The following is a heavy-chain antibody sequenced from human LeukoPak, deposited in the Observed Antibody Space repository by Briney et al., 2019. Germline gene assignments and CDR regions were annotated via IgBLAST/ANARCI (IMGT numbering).Heavy chain of an antibody. J-gene: IGHJ4*02. CDR1: GGSLDSFY. D-gene: IGHD1-14*01. CDR2: IYYSWTT. V-gene: IGHV4-59*01. Sequence: PSETLSLTCTVSGGSLDSFYWSWIRQPPGKGLEYIGYIYYSWTTNYDPSLKGRVTISVDMSKNQFSLKLISVTAADTAVYYCARDPPGKGALDFWGQGTLVTVSS. CDR3: ARDPPGKGALDF.